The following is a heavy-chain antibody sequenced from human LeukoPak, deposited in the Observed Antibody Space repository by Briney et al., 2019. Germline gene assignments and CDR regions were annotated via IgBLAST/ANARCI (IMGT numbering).Heavy chain of an antibody. CDR2: MNPNSGDT. CDR3: ARGTPSGWHGAVY. J-gene: IGHJ4*02. Sequence: ASVKVSCKASEYTFVSYDINWVRQATGQGLEWMGWMNPNSGDTGYAQKFRGRVTMTRNTSINTAYMELSSLRSEDTAVYYCARGTPSGWHGAVYWGQGTVVTVSS. D-gene: IGHD6-19*01. CDR1: EYTFVSYD. V-gene: IGHV1-8*01.